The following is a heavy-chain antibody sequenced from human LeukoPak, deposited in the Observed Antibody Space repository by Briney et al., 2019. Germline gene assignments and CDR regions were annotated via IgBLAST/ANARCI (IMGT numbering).Heavy chain of an antibody. CDR3: ARAMGYGSGSYSFDY. J-gene: IGHJ4*02. D-gene: IGHD3-10*01. CDR2: IGTAGDT. CDR1: GFTFSSYD. V-gene: IGHV3-13*01. Sequence: GGSLRLSCAASGFTFSSYDMHWVCQATGKGLEWVSAIGTAGDTYYPGSVKGRFTISRENDKNSLYLQMNSLRAGDTAVYYCARAMGYGSGSYSFDYWGQGTLVTVSS.